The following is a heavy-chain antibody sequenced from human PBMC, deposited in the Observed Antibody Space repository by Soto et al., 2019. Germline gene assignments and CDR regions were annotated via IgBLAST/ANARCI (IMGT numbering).Heavy chain of an antibody. CDR1: GGSISSYY. Sequence: PSETLSLTCTVSGGSISSYYWSWIRQPPGKGLEWIGYIYYSGSTNYNPSLKSRVTISVDTSKNQFSLKLSSVTAGDTAVYYCASTPVVAATTTFDYWGQGTLVTVSS. V-gene: IGHV4-59*01. J-gene: IGHJ4*02. D-gene: IGHD2-15*01. CDR2: IYYSGST. CDR3: ASTPVVAATTTFDY.